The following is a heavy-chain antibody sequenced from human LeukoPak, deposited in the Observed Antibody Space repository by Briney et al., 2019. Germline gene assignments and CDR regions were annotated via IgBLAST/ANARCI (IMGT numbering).Heavy chain of an antibody. J-gene: IGHJ4*02. V-gene: IGHV3-23*01. CDR1: GFTFSSYA. D-gene: IGHD3-22*01. CDR2: ISGSGGST. CDR3: AKGSYYDSSGSFYFDY. Sequence: GGSLRLSCAASGFTFSSYAMSWVRQAPGKGLEWVSAISGSGGSTYYADSVKGRFTISRDNSKNTLYAQVNSLGTEDTAAYYCAKGSYYDSSGSFYFDYWGQGTLVTVSS.